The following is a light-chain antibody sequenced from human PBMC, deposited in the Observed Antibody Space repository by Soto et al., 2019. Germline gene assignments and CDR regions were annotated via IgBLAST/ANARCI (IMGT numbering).Light chain of an antibody. CDR2: DAS. Sequence: EIVLTQSPATLSLSPGERATLSCRASQSVSSYLAWYQQKPGQAPRLLIYDASNRATAIPARFSGSGSATDFTPTISRLAPEDFAVYYYEHRSNWLTFGGGTKVVIK. J-gene: IGKJ4*01. CDR1: QSVSSY. V-gene: IGKV3-11*01. CDR3: EHRSNWLT.